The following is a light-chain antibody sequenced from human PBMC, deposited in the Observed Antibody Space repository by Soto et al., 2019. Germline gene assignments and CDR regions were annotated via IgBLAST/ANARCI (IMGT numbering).Light chain of an antibody. CDR1: NIGSIS. V-gene: IGLV3-21*04. CDR3: QVWDSSSDHVV. CDR2: YDT. J-gene: IGLJ3*02. Sequence: SYVLTQPPSVSVAPGKTASITCGGNNIGSISVHWYQQKPGQAPVLVIYYDTVRPSGIPERISGSNSGNTATLTITRVEAGDEADYYCQVWDSSSDHVVFGGGTQLTVL.